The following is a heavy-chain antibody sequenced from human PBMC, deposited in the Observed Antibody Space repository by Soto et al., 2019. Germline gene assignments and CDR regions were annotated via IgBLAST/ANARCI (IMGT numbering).Heavy chain of an antibody. CDR1: VGSFSLYS. Sequence: HVQVQRWGAGLLKPSETLSLTCAVYVGSFSLYSWGWVRRPPGKGLEWIAEIQQGGGTYYTPSLKSRIAISLDTSKSQFSLNLNSVNDAETAVYYSAIGQGGTNYWGQGSLVIVSS. CDR3: AIGQGGTNY. D-gene: IGHD3-16*01. J-gene: IGHJ4*02. CDR2: IQQGGGT. V-gene: IGHV4-34*02.